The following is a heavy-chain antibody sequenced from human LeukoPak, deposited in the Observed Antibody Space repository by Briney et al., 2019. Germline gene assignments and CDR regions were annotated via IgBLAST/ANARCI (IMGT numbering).Heavy chain of an antibody. CDR3: ARPAAAWKRGDY. D-gene: IGHD6-13*01. V-gene: IGHV3-11*01. CDR1: GFTFSDYY. J-gene: IGHJ4*02. Sequence: GGSLRLSCAASGFTFSDYYMSWIRQAPGKGLECVSYISTSGNTIYYAGSVKGRFTISRDSAKNSLYLQMNSLRAEDTGVYYCARPAAAWKRGDYWGQGTLVTVSS. CDR2: ISTSGNTI.